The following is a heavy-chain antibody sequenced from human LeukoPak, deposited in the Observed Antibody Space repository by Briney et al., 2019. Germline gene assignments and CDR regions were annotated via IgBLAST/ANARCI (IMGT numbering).Heavy chain of an antibody. CDR2: IYYSGST. CDR1: GGSISSSTYY. Sequence: PSGTLSLTCTVSGGSISSSTYYWGWIRRPPGKGLEWIGSIYYSGSTYYNPSLKSRVTVSVDTSKNQFSLKLSSVTAADTAVYYCARLLSGAAGTPDYWGQGTLVTVSA. CDR3: ARLLSGAAGTPDY. V-gene: IGHV4-39*07. J-gene: IGHJ4*02. D-gene: IGHD6-13*01.